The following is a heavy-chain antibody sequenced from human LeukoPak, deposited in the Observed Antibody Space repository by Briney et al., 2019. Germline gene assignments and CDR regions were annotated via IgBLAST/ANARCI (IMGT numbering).Heavy chain of an antibody. V-gene: IGHV4-61*02. J-gene: IGHJ4*02. Sequence: PSQTLSLTCTVSGGSISSGSYYWSWIRQPAGKGLEWIGRIYTSGSTNYNPSLKSQVTISVDTSKNQFSLKLSSVTAADTAVYYCAREFLEWLLFDYWGQGTLVTVSS. D-gene: IGHD3-3*01. CDR2: IYTSGST. CDR1: GGSISSGSYY. CDR3: AREFLEWLLFDY.